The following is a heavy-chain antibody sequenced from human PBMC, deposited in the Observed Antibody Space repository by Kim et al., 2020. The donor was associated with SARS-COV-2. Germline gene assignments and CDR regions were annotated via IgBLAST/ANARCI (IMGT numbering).Heavy chain of an antibody. V-gene: IGHV1-3*01. CDR2: NACNGNT. Sequence: NACNGNTKYSQKFQGRVTITTDTSASTAYMELSSLRSEDTAVYYCARETNWGQGTLVTVSS. J-gene: IGHJ4*02. CDR3: ARETN.